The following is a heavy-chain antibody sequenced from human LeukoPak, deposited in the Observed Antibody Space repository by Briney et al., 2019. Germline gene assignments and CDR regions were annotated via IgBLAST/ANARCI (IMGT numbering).Heavy chain of an antibody. Sequence: GGSLRLSCAASGFTFSSYAMSWVRQAPGKGLEWVSAISGSGGSTYYADSVKGRFTISRDNSKNTVYLQMNSLRAEDTAVYYCAKLPLAMKYFDYWGQGTLVTVSS. D-gene: IGHD2/OR15-2a*01. CDR1: GFTFSSYA. J-gene: IGHJ4*02. CDR2: ISGSGGST. CDR3: AKLPLAMKYFDY. V-gene: IGHV3-23*01.